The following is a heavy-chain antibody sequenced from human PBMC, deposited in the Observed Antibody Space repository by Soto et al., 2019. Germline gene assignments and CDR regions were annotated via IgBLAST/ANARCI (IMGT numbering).Heavy chain of an antibody. D-gene: IGHD6-13*01. J-gene: IGHJ2*01. CDR1: GFTFSDYY. CDR3: ARTIVAAGGRRYFDL. Sequence: VPLVESGGGLVKPGGSLRLSCAASGFTFSDYYMSWIRQAPGKGLEWVSYINSSSSYTNYADSVKGRFTISRDNAKNSLYLQMNSLRAEDTAVYYCARTIVAAGGRRYFDLWGRGTLVTVSS. CDR2: INSSSSYT. V-gene: IGHV3-11*05.